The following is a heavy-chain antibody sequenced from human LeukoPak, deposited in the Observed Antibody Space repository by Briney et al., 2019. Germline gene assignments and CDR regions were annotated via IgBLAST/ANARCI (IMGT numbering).Heavy chain of an antibody. CDR2: ISGGGGNT. CDR1: GFSFSTYV. D-gene: IGHD4-17*01. J-gene: IGHJ4*02. V-gene: IGHV3-23*01. CDR3: ATEKRSTTAYDY. Sequence: GGSLRLSCAASGFSFSTYVMSWVRQAPGKGLAWVSDISGGGGNTHYADSVKGRFTISRDNSKNTLYLQMNSLRAEDTALYYCATEKRSTTAYDYWGQGTLVTVSS.